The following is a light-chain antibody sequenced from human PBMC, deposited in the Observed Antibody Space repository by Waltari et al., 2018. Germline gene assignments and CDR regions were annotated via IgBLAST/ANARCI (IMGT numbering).Light chain of an antibody. CDR2: YVS. CDR3: HQTSNLPYT. Sequence: EIVLTQSPDFQSVTPKEKVTITCRASQSVGSDLHWYQQRPDQSPNLRIKYVSQSFSGVPSRFSGSGSGTDFTLTINSLEAEDAATYYCHQTSNLPYTFGQGTKLEIK. J-gene: IGKJ2*01. V-gene: IGKV6-21*01. CDR1: QSVGSD.